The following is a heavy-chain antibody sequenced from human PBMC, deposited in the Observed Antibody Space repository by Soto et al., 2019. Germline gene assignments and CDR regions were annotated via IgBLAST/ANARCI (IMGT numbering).Heavy chain of an antibody. Sequence: EVPLLESGGGLVQPGGSLRLYCVASGFTFNPLPICRVRQPPGKGLEGVASSTGGGGDTYYSDSVRGFFTIYRDHSKNTQYLQVNILTAGDTALYYGARLGCGSGKCYSCDHWGRGTLVTVSS. CDR1: GFTFNPLP. CDR2: STGGGGDT. V-gene: IGHV3-23*01. J-gene: IGHJ4*02. CDR3: ARLGCGSGKCYSCDH. D-gene: IGHD2-2*02.